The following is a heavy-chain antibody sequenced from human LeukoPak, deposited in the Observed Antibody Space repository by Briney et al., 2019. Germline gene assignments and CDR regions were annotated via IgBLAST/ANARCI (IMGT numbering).Heavy chain of an antibody. D-gene: IGHD1-14*01. CDR3: AIGSARGHDAFDI. CDR2: IIPILGMA. CDR1: GGTFSSYA. J-gene: IGHJ3*02. Sequence: SVKVSCKASGGTFSSYAISWVRQAPGQGLEWMGRIIPILGMANYAQKFQGRVTITADKSTSTAYMELSSLRSEDTAVYYCAIGSARGHDAFDIWGQGTMVTVSS. V-gene: IGHV1-69*04.